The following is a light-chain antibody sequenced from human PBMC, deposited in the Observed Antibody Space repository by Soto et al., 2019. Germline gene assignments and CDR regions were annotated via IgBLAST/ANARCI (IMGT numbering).Light chain of an antibody. CDR3: QQSYSTPPWT. CDR1: QSISSY. Sequence: DIPMTQSPSSLSASVGDRVTITCRASQSISSYLNWYQHKPGKAPKLLIYAASSLQSGVPSRFSGSGSGTDFTLTISSLQPEDFVTYYGQQSYSTPPWTFGQGTKVEIK. V-gene: IGKV1-39*01. J-gene: IGKJ1*01. CDR2: AAS.